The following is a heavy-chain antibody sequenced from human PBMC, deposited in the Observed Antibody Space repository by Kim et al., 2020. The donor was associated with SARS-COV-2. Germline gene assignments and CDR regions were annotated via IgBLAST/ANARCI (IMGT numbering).Heavy chain of an antibody. J-gene: IGHJ4*02. CDR1: GFTFSSYW. Sequence: GGSLRLSCAASGFTFSSYWMSWVRQVPGKGLEWVANIKEVGSEKYYVDSVKGRFTISRDNAKNSLYLQMNSLRAEDTAVYYCARVPPSGWSFDYWGQGTLVTVSS. CDR2: IKEVGSEK. CDR3: ARVPPSGWSFDY. D-gene: IGHD6-19*01. V-gene: IGHV3-7*01.